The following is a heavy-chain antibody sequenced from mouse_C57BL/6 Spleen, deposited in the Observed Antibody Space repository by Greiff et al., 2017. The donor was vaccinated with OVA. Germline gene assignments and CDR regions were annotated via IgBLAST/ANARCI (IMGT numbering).Heavy chain of an antibody. D-gene: IGHD2-12*01. CDR2: INYDGSST. CDR1: GFTFSDYY. V-gene: IGHV5-16*01. Sequence: EVKLVESEGGLVQPGSSMKLSCTASGFTFSDYYMAWVRQVPEKGLEWVANINYDGSSTYYLDSLKSRFIISRDNAKNILYLQMSSLKSEDTATYYCARGYFSAMDYWGQGTSVTVSS. J-gene: IGHJ4*01. CDR3: ARGYFSAMDY.